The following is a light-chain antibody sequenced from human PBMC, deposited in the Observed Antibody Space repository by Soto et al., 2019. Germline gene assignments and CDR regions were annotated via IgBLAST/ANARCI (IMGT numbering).Light chain of an antibody. Sequence: EIVLTQSPANLSVSPVERLTLSCTASQSVSSNLAWYQQKVGQAPRLLIYGASNRATGIPDRFSGSGSGTDFTLTISRLEPEDFAVYYCQQYGSSLTWTFGQGTKVDIK. V-gene: IGKV3-20*01. CDR1: QSVSSN. J-gene: IGKJ1*01. CDR3: QQYGSSLTWT. CDR2: GAS.